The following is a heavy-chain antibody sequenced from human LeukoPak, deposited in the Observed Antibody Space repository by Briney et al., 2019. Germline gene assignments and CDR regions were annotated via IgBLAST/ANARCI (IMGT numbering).Heavy chain of an antibody. D-gene: IGHD5-12*01. CDR1: GFTFSSYA. Sequence: GGSLRLSCAASGFTFSSYAMHWVRQAPGKGLEWVAVISYDGSNKYYADPVKGQFTISRDNSKNTLYLQINGLTPEDTAVYFCARGYSGYDVYLDYWGQGTLVTVSS. CDR3: ARGYSGYDVYLDY. V-gene: IGHV3-30-3*01. CDR2: ISYDGSNK. J-gene: IGHJ4*02.